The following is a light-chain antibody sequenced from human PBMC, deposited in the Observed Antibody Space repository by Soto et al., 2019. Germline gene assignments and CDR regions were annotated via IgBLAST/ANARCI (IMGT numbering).Light chain of an antibody. Sequence: DIVMTQSPLSLPVTPGEPASISRRSSQSLLYRNGNNYLNWYLQKPGQSPQLLIYLTSYRASGVPDRFSGSGSGTDFTLKISRVEAEDVGVYYCLQALQTPPTFGQGTRLEIK. CDR2: LTS. CDR1: QSLLYRNGNNY. V-gene: IGKV2-28*01. J-gene: IGKJ5*01. CDR3: LQALQTPPT.